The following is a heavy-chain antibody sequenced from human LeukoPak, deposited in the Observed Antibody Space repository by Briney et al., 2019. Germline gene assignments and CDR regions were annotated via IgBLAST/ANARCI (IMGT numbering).Heavy chain of an antibody. CDR2: ISSSSSYI. D-gene: IGHD3-3*01. V-gene: IGHV3-21*01. CDR1: GFTFSSYS. CDR3: ARDSKRYDFWSGYYGPNWFDP. Sequence: GGSLRLSCAASGFTFSSYSMNGVRQAPGKGLEWVSSISSSSSYIYYADSVKGRFTISRDNAKNSLYLQMNSLRAEDTAVYYCARDSKRYDFWSGYYGPNWFDPWGQGTLVAVSS. J-gene: IGHJ5*02.